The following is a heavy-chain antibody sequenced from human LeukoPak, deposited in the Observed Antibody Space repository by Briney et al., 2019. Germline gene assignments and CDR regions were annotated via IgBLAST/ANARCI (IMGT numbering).Heavy chain of an antibody. V-gene: IGHV3-23*01. J-gene: IGHJ4*02. CDR2: ISGSGGST. Sequence: GGSLRLSCAASGFGFNDAAMTWVRQAPGKGLEWVSAISGSGGSTYYADSVKGRFTISRDNSKNTLYLQMNSLRAEDTAVYYCAKGVVPAAPFDYWGQGTLVTVSS. D-gene: IGHD2-2*01. CDR3: AKGVVPAAPFDY. CDR1: GFGFNDAA.